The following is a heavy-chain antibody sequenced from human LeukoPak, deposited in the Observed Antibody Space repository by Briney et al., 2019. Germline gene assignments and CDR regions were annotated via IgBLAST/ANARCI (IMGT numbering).Heavy chain of an antibody. Sequence: GGSLRISYKGSGYSFTSYWIGWVGEMPGKGLEWMGIIYPGDSDTRYSPSFQGQVTISADKSISTAYLQWSSLKASDTAMYYCARRDGYNNEYFQHWGQGTLVTVSS. CDR2: IYPGDSDT. CDR3: ARRDGYNNEYFQH. J-gene: IGHJ1*01. CDR1: GYSFTSYW. D-gene: IGHD5-24*01. V-gene: IGHV5-51*01.